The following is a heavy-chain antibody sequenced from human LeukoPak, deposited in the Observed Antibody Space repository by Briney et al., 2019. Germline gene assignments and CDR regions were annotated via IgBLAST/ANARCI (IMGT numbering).Heavy chain of an antibody. Sequence: SETLSLTCTVSGASISSSYCTWIRQPAGDGLEWIGRISTGGGTTYNPSFKSRVTMSVDASKNQFSLNLTSVTAADTAVYYCARGGSHFDYWGQGTLVTVSS. CDR1: GASISSSY. CDR3: ARGGSHFDY. J-gene: IGHJ4*02. V-gene: IGHV4-4*07. D-gene: IGHD1-26*01. CDR2: ISTGGGT.